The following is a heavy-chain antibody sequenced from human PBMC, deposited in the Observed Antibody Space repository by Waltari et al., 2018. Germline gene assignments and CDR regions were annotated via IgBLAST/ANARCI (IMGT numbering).Heavy chain of an antibody. V-gene: IGHV3-7*01. CDR3: ARDVPYLGRGAYDF. CDR1: GVTFSTFW. Sequence: EVHLVVSGGGLVQPGGSLRLSCAASGVTFSTFWLNCVGQAPGKGLELVAKINEDGSLKDYVDSLKGRFTISRDNARNSLYLEITSLRAEDTAVYYCARDVPYLGRGAYDFWGQGTMVTVSS. J-gene: IGHJ3*01. D-gene: IGHD2-21*01. CDR2: INEDGSLK.